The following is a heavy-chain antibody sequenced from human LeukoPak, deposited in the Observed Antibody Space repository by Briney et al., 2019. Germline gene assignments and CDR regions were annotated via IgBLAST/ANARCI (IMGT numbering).Heavy chain of an antibody. CDR2: IGAYNGNT. CDR3: ARDTRGSGWSLFDY. J-gene: IGHJ4*02. D-gene: IGHD6-19*01. V-gene: IGHV1-18*01. Sequence: ASVKVSCKASGYTFTSYGISWVRQAPGQGLEWMGWIGAYNGNTNYAQKLQGRVTMTTDTSTSTAYMELRSLRSDDTAVYYCARDTRGSGWSLFDYWGQGTLVTVSS. CDR1: GYTFTSYG.